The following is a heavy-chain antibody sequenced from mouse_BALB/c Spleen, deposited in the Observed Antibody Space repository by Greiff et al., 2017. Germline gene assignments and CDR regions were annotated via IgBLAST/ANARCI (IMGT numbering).Heavy chain of an antibody. V-gene: IGHV1S81*02. J-gene: IGHJ3*01. CDR3: ARTDSFAY. Sequence: QVQLQQPGAELVKPGASVKLSCKASGYTFTSYWMHWVKQRPGQGLEWIGEINPSNGRTNYNAKFKSKATLTVDNSSSTAYMQLSSLTSEDSAVYYCARTDSFAYWGQGTLVTVSA. CDR2: INPSNGRT. CDR1: GYTFTSYW.